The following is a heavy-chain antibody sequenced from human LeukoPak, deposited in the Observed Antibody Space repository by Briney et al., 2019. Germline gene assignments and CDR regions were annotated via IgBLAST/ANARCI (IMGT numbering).Heavy chain of an antibody. J-gene: IGHJ6*03. D-gene: IGHD1-26*01. CDR3: ARVPYNGNYGDSYYYYMDV. Sequence: GGSLRLSCAASGFTFSSYNMNWVRQAPGKGLEWVSSITSSSSYTFYADSVKGRFTISRDNAKNSLYLQMNSLRAEDTAIYYCARVPYNGNYGDSYYYYMDVWGKGTTVTISS. CDR1: GFTFSSYN. CDR2: ITSSSSYT. V-gene: IGHV3-21*01.